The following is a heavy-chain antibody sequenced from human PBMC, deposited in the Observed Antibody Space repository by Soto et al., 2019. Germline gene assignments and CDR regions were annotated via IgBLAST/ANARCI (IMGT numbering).Heavy chain of an antibody. CDR2: ISGSGGST. Sequence: ESGGGLVQPGGSLRLSCAASGFTFSSYAMSWVRQAPGKGLEWVSAISGSGGSTYYADSVKGRFTISRDNSKNTLYLQMNSLRAEDTAVYYCAKYVASYCSGGSCPKMDYWGQGTLVTVSS. D-gene: IGHD2-15*01. J-gene: IGHJ4*02. CDR3: AKYVASYCSGGSCPKMDY. CDR1: GFTFSSYA. V-gene: IGHV3-23*01.